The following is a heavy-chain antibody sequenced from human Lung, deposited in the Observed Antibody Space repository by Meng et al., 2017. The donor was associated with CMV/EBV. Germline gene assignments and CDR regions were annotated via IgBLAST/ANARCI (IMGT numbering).Heavy chain of an antibody. V-gene: IGHV3-23*01. CDR1: GFTSSSYV. J-gene: IGHJ4*02. D-gene: IGHD6-13*01. Sequence: GEXXKISCAASGFTSSSYVMMWVRQAPGKGLEWVSGISGSGGSTYYADSVKGRFTISRDNSKNTLYLQMNSLRAEDTAMYYCARHRSKAAAGTPWGQGTLVTVSS. CDR2: ISGSGGST. CDR3: ARHRSKAAAGTP.